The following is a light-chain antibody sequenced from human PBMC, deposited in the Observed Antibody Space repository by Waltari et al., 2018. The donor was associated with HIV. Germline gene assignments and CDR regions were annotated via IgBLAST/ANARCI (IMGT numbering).Light chain of an antibody. Sequence: STELTPDPAVSVALGQTVRITCQGDSVRRYYASWYQQKPGHAPALVIYGKNNRPSGIPDRFSGSTSGNTASLTITGAQAEDEADYYCNSRDNSSKHYVFGSGTKVTVL. V-gene: IGLV3-19*01. CDR1: SVRRYY. CDR3: NSRDNSSKHYV. CDR2: GKN. J-gene: IGLJ1*01.